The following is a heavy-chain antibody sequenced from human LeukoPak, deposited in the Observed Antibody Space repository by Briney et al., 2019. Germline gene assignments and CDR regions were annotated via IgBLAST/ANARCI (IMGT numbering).Heavy chain of an antibody. D-gene: IGHD2-15*01. CDR3: ASYYCSSGSCYFDT. V-gene: IGHV3-53*01. J-gene: IGHJ4*02. Sequence: GGSLRLSCAVSGFTAGYNYMTWVRQAPGKGLEWVSVIYRGDTYYADSVKGRFTISRDDSKNTVFLQMNRLRADDTAVYFCASYYCSSGSCYFDTWGQGTLVAVSS. CDR2: IYRGDT. CDR1: GFTAGYNY.